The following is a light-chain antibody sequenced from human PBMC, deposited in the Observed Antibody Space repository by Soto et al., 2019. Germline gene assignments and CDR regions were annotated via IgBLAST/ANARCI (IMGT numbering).Light chain of an antibody. CDR2: TAS. CDR3: QQTNSFPRT. CDR1: QDIGSW. Sequence: DIQMTQSPSSVSASIGDRVTITCRARQDIGSWLAWYQQKPGKAPKLLIYTASTLQTGVPPRFRGSGSGTDFSLTISNLQPDDFATYYCQQTNSFPRTFGQGTRLRMK. V-gene: IGKV1-12*01. J-gene: IGKJ2*01.